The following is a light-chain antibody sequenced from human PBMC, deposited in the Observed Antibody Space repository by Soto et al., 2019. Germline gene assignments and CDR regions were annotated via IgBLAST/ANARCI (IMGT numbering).Light chain of an antibody. CDR2: GAS. V-gene: IGKV1-39*01. CDR1: QSIITY. CDR3: QQSYSSPPEYT. Sequence: DIQMTQSPSSLSASIGDRVTITCRASQSIITYLNWYQQKSGNAPKLLIHGASNLESGVPSRFSGSGSGTDFTLTISGLQSEDFAIYYCQQSYSSPPEYTFGQGTKLEIK. J-gene: IGKJ2*01.